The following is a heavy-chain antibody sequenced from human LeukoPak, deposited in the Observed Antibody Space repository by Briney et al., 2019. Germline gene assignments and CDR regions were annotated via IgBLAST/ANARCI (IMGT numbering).Heavy chain of an antibody. CDR3: ARALSRGGSYQLDY. J-gene: IGHJ4*02. CDR1: GFTFSSDA. Sequence: GGSLRLSCAASGFTFSSDAMSWVRQAPGKGLEWVSAISGSGGSTYYADSVKGRFTISRDNAKNSLYLQMNSLRAEDTAVYYCARALSRGGSYQLDYWGQGTLVTVSS. CDR2: ISGSGGST. D-gene: IGHD1-26*01. V-gene: IGHV3-23*01.